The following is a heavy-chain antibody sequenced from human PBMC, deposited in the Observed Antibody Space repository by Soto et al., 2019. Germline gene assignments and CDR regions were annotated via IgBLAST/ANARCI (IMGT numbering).Heavy chain of an antibody. CDR2: MYDSVTT. CDR1: GASISSNH. D-gene: IGHD1-26*01. CDR3: ATYPAGGAGRGR. J-gene: IGHJ4*02. Sequence: QVHLQESGPRLVKPSETLSLTCSVSGASISSNHWSWIRQPPGKGLEWIGCMYDSVTTRYDSFFKRRAPISIDTSNNQLSLTLTAVTAADTAVYYCATYPAGGAGRGRWGQGTLVIISS. V-gene: IGHV4-59*01.